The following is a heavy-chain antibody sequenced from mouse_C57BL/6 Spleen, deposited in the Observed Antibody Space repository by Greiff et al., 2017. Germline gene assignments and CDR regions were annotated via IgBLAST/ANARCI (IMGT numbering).Heavy chain of an antibody. Sequence: QVQLQQSGAELVRPGTSVKVSCKASGYAFTNYLIEWVKQRPGQGLEWIGVINPGSGGTNSNEKFQGKATLTADKSSSTAYMQLSSLSSEDSAVYFCARDYYGSSYEWYFDVWGTGTTVTVSS. V-gene: IGHV1-54*01. CDR2: INPGSGGT. CDR1: GYAFTNYL. CDR3: ARDYYGSSYEWYFDV. J-gene: IGHJ1*03. D-gene: IGHD1-1*01.